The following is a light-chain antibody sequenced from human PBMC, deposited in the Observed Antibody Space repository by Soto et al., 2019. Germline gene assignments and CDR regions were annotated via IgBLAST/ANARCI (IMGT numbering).Light chain of an antibody. Sequence: QSALPQPASVSGSPGQSITISCTGTSSDIGAYNFVSWYQQHPGKAPKLMLYDVNIRPSGVSNRFSGSKSVNTASLTISGLQAEDEADYYCTSWTTSTTMIFGGGTKLTVL. CDR1: SSDIGAYNF. J-gene: IGLJ2*01. V-gene: IGLV2-14*03. CDR3: TSWTTSTTMI. CDR2: DVN.